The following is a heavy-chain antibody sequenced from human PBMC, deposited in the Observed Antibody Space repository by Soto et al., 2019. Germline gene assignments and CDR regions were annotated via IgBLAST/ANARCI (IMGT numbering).Heavy chain of an antibody. V-gene: IGHV4-61*02. CDR2: IYTSGST. D-gene: IGHD2-15*01. CDR3: ARVLVCSGGSCYGNWFDP. CDR1: GGSISSGDYY. Sequence: SETLSLTCTVSGGSISSGDYYWSWIRQPAGKGLEWIGRIYTSGSTNYNPSLKSRVTMSVDTSKNQFSLKLSSVTAADTAVYYCARVLVCSGGSCYGNWFDPWGQGTLVTVSS. J-gene: IGHJ5*02.